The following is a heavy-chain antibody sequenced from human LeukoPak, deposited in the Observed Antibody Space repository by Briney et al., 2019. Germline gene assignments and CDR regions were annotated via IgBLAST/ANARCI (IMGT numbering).Heavy chain of an antibody. Sequence: ASETLSLTCTVSGGSISSGGYYWSWIRQHPGKGLEWIGYIYYSGSTYYNPSLKSRVTISVDTSKNQFSLKLSSVTAADTAVYYCARGAPLYGMDVWGQGTTVTASS. V-gene: IGHV4-31*03. J-gene: IGHJ6*02. CDR1: GGSISSGGYY. CDR2: IYYSGST. CDR3: ARGAPLYGMDV.